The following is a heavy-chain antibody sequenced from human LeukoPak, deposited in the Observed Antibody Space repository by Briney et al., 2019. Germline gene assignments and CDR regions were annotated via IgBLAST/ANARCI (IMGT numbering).Heavy chain of an antibody. CDR2: IRYDGSNK. Sequence: GSLRLSCAASGFTFSSYGMHWVRQAPGRGLEWVAFIRYDGSNKYYADSVKGRFTISRDNSKNTLYLQMNSLRAEDTAVYYCAKERDSSSGWYGGTGYWGQGTLVTVSS. J-gene: IGHJ4*02. CDR3: AKERDSSSGWYGGTGY. CDR1: GFTFSSYG. D-gene: IGHD6-19*01. V-gene: IGHV3-30*02.